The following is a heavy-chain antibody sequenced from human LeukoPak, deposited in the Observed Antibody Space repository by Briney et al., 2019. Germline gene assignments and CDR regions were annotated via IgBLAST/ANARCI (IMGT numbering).Heavy chain of an antibody. CDR2: ISYDGSNK. CDR1: GFTFSSYG. CDR3: ARGYDSSGYYHYYFDY. V-gene: IGHV3-30*03. J-gene: IGHJ4*02. D-gene: IGHD3-22*01. Sequence: GRSLRLSCAASGFTFSSYGMHWVRQAPGKGLEWVAVISYDGSNKYYADSVKGRFTISRDNSKNTLYLQMNSLRADDTAVYYCARGYDSSGYYHYYFDYWGQGTLVTVSS.